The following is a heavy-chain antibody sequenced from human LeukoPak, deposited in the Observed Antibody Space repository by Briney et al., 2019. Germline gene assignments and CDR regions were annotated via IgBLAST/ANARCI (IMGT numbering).Heavy chain of an antibody. D-gene: IGHD4-17*01. V-gene: IGHV3-23*01. CDR3: ARVYGDYINWFDP. CDR1: GLTFSSYV. CDR2: ISGSGGAT. Sequence: GGSLRLSCAASGLTFSSYVMSWVRQAPGKGLEWVSAISGSGGATYYADSVRGRFTISRDNSKNTLYLQMNSLRAEDTAVYYCARVYGDYINWFDPWGQGTLVTVSS. J-gene: IGHJ5*02.